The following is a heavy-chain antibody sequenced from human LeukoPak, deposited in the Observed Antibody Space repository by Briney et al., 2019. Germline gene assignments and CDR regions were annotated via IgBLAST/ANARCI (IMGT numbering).Heavy chain of an antibody. CDR2: INHSRST. D-gene: IGHD2-15*01. V-gene: IGHV4-34*01. Sequence: SETLSLTCAVYGGSFSGYYWSWIRQPPGKGLEWIGEINHSRSTNYNPSLKSRVTISVDTSKNQFSLKLSSVTAADTAVYYCARAPFVVAVYGMDVWGQGATVTVSS. J-gene: IGHJ6*02. CDR3: ARAPFVVAVYGMDV. CDR1: GGSFSGYY.